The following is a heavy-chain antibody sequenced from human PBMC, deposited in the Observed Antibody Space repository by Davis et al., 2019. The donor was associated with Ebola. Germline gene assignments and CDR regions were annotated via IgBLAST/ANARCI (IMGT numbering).Heavy chain of an antibody. CDR1: GYTFTSYA. CDR2: INAGNGNT. J-gene: IGHJ3*02. V-gene: IGHV1-3*01. D-gene: IGHD6-19*01. Sequence: AASVTVSCKASGYTFTSYAMHWVRQAPGQRLEWMGWINAGNGNTKYSQKFQGRVTITRDTSASTAYMELSSLRSEDTAVYYCARDLGQWLVLGAFDIWAKGQWSPSLQ. CDR3: ARDLGQWLVLGAFDI.